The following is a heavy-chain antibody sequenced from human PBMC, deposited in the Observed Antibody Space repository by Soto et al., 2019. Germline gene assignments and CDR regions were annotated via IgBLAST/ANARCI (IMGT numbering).Heavy chain of an antibody. CDR1: GGTFSSYT. J-gene: IGHJ5*02. V-gene: IGHV1-69*02. Sequence: QVQLVQSGAEVKKPGSSVKVSCKASGGTFSSYTISWVRQAPGQGLEWMGRIIPILGIANYAQKFQGRVTITADKSTSTAYMELSSLRSEDTAVYYCARGYYYGSETPYFWFDPWGQGTLVTVSS. CDR3: ARGYYYGSETPYFWFDP. D-gene: IGHD3-10*01. CDR2: IIPILGIA.